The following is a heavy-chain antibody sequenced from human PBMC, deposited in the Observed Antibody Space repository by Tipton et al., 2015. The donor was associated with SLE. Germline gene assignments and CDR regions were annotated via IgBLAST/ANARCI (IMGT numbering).Heavy chain of an antibody. CDR3: ARDNGGYGDFDY. V-gene: IGHV4-61*09. Sequence: LRLSCTVSGGSISSGSYYWSWIRQPAGKGLEWIGYIYTSGSTNYNPSLKSRVTISVDTSKNQFSLKLSSVTAADTAVYYCARDNGGYGDFDYWGQGTLVTVSS. CDR1: GGSISSGSYY. J-gene: IGHJ4*02. D-gene: IGHD1-1*01. CDR2: IYTSGST.